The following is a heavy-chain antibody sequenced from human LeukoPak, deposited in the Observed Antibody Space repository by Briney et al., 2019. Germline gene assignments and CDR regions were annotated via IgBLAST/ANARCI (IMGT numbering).Heavy chain of an antibody. CDR1: GGSISSSSYY. D-gene: IGHD2-2*01. Sequence: SETLSLTCTVSGGSISSSSYYWGWIRQPPGKGLEWIGSIYYSGSTYYNPSLKSRVTISVDTSMNQFSLKLSSVTAADTAVYYCASIVVVPAAIPGYYYMDVWGKGTTVTVSS. CDR2: IYYSGST. CDR3: ASIVVVPAAIPGYYYMDV. J-gene: IGHJ6*03. V-gene: IGHV4-39*01.